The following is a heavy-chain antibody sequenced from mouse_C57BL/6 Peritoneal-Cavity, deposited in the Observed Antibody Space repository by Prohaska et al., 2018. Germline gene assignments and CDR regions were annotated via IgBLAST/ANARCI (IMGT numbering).Heavy chain of an antibody. J-gene: IGHJ3*01. Sequence: EVQLQQSGAELVKPGASVKLSCTASGFNINDYYMHWVKQRTEQGLEWIGRIDPEDGETKYAPKFQGKATITADTSSNTAYLQLSSLTSEDTAVYYCATRSTMITTGFAYWGQGTLVTVSA. CDR2: IDPEDGET. CDR1: GFNINDYY. CDR3: ATRSTMITTGFAY. D-gene: IGHD2-4*01. V-gene: IGHV14-2*01.